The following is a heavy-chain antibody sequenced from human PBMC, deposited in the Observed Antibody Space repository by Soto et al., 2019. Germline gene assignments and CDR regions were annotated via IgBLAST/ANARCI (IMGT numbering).Heavy chain of an antibody. CDR3: ARSRDGYSFYFYYGMDG. J-gene: IGHJ6*02. CDR2: ILHDGSAE. Sequence: GGSLTLSCAASGFTFTSYGMHSVRQAPGKGLEWMALILHDGSAEYYADSVKGRFTISRDNSKNTLYLQMNSLRAEDTAVYYCARSRDGYSFYFYYGMDGWGQGTTVTVSS. CDR1: GFTFTSYG. V-gene: IGHV3-30*03. D-gene: IGHD4-4*01.